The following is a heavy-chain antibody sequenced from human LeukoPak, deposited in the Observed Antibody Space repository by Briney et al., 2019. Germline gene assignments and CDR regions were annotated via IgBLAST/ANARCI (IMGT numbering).Heavy chain of an antibody. CDR2: IFTSGST. Sequence: SETLSLTCTVSGGSISSGYYYWSWIRQPAGRGLEWIGRIFTSGSTNYNPSLKSRVTISLDTSKNHFSLNLNSVTAADTAVYYCARVGLDWGSIDYWGQGTLVTVSS. V-gene: IGHV4-61*02. CDR3: ARVGLDWGSIDY. CDR1: GGSISSGYYY. J-gene: IGHJ4*02. D-gene: IGHD3/OR15-3a*01.